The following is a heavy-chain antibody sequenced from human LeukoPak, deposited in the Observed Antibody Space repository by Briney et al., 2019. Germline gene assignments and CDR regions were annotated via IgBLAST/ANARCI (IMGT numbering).Heavy chain of an antibody. V-gene: IGHV3-7*01. CDR3: SRMFDFGRV. J-gene: IGHJ4*02. D-gene: IGHD3-9*01. Sequence: GGSLRLSCAASGFTFSSSWMSWARQAPGKGLECVANIKQDGSEKYYVDSVKGRFTISRDNAKNSLYLQMNSLRVEDTAVYFCSRMFDFGRVWGQGTLVTVSS. CDR1: GFTFSSSW. CDR2: IKQDGSEK.